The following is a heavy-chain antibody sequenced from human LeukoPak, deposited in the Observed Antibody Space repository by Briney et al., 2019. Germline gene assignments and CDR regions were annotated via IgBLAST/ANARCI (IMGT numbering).Heavy chain of an antibody. D-gene: IGHD3-10*01. V-gene: IGHV3-66*01. CDR2: LYSAGHT. J-gene: IGHJ4*02. Sequence: GGSLRLSCAASGFTFSSYWMSWVRQAPGKGLEWVSLLYSAGHTYYADSVKGRFTISRDISKNTLYLQMDSLRAEDTAVYYCARSVLIRGVMDDWGQGTLVAVSS. CDR3: ARSVLIRGVMDD. CDR1: GFTFSSYW.